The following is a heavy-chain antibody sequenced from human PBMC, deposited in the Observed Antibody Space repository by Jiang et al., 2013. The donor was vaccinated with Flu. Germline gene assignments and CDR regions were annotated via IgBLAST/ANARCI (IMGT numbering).Heavy chain of an antibody. CDR3: AHRLGGRIAAAGTGFDY. CDR2: IYWDDDK. J-gene: IGHJ4*02. Sequence: KPTQTLTLTCTFSGFSLSTSGVGVGWIRQPPGKALEWLALIYWDDDKRYSPSLKSRLTITKDTSKNQVVLTMTNMDPVDTATYYCAHRLGGRIAAAGTGFDYWGQGTLVTVSS. D-gene: IGHD6-13*01. CDR1: GFSLSTSGVG. V-gene: IGHV2-5*02.